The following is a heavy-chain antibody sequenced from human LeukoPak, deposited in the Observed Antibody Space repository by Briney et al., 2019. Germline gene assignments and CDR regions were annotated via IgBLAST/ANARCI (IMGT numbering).Heavy chain of an antibody. CDR3: ARGAYCSGGRCPGAFDI. D-gene: IGHD2-15*01. J-gene: IGHJ3*02. V-gene: IGHV3-33*08. CDR1: GFTFISYA. Sequence: PGRSLRLSCAASGFTFISYAMYWVRQAPGKGLEWVTIIWYDGSNKNYADSVKGRFTISRDNSKNTLYLQMNSLRAEDTAVYYCARGAYCSGGRCPGAFDIWGQGTMVTVSS. CDR2: IWYDGSNK.